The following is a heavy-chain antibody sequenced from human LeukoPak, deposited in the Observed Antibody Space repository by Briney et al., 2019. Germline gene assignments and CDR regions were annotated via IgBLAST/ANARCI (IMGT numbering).Heavy chain of an antibody. V-gene: IGHV4-39*01. CDR1: GGSISSSSYY. Sequence: PSETLSLTCTVSGGSISSSSYYWGWIRQPPGKGLEWIGSIYYSGSTYYNPSLKSRVTISVDTSKNQFSLKLSSVTAADTAVYYCASDSSGWYLLRGWFDPWGQGTLVTVSS. J-gene: IGHJ5*02. D-gene: IGHD6-19*01. CDR2: IYYSGST. CDR3: ASDSSGWYLLRGWFDP.